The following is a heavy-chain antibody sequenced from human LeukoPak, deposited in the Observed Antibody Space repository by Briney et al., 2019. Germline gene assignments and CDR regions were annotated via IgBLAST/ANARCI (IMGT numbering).Heavy chain of an antibody. CDR1: GYTFTGYY. CDR2: INPNSGGT. J-gene: IGHJ3*02. D-gene: IGHD1-26*01. CDR3: ASFGWEGTFDI. V-gene: IGHV1-2*02. Sequence: GASVKVSCKASGYTFTGYYMHWVRQAPGQGLEWMGWINPNSGGTNYAQNFQGRVTMARDTSISTAYMELSRLRSDDTAVYYCASFGWEGTFDIWGQGTMVTVSS.